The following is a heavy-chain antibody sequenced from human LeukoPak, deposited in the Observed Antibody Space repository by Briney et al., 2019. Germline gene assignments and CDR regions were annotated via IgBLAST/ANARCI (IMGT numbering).Heavy chain of an antibody. V-gene: IGHV3-74*01. CDR3: ARETAVSGGIYFDY. CDR2: ISSDGSRT. CDR1: GYTFSSSW. J-gene: IGHJ4*02. D-gene: IGHD3-10*01. Sequence: PGGSLRLSCAASGYTFSSSWMHWVRQAPGKGLVWVSRISSDGSRTSYADSVKGRFTISRDNAKNTLYPQMNSLRAEDTAVYYCARETAVSGGIYFDYWGQGTLVTVSS.